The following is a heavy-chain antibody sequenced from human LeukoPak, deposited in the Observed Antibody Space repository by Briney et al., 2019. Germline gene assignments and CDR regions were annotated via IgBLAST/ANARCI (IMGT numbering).Heavy chain of an antibody. V-gene: IGHV4-39*07. J-gene: IGHJ4*02. CDR3: ARVWVFGDYGLDH. D-gene: IGHD4-17*01. CDR1: GDSINNNAYY. CDR2: IYYSGTT. Sequence: PSETLSLTCAVSGDSINNNAYYWAWIRQSPAKGLEWIGNIYYSGTTFYNPSLKTRATLSIDTSKNQFSLKLNSMIAADTAVYYCARVWVFGDYGLDHWGQGTLVTVSS.